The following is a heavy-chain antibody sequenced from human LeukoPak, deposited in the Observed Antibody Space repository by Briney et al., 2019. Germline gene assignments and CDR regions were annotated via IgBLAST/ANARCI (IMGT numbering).Heavy chain of an antibody. CDR1: GDSVSSNSAA. D-gene: IGHD2-21*01. J-gene: IGHJ4*02. Sequence: SQTLSLTCAIPGDSVSSNSAAWSWIRQSPSRGLEWLGRTFYRSKWYNEYALSVKSRIIINPDTTKNQFSLQLNSVTPEDTAVYYCARGVIATGFDFWGQGTHVAVSS. CDR2: TFYRSKWYN. CDR3: ARGVIATGFDF. V-gene: IGHV6-1*01.